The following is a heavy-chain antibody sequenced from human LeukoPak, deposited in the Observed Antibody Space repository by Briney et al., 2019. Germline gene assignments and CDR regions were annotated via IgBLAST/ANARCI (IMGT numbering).Heavy chain of an antibody. CDR1: GYTFPSYG. CDR2: ITAYTGNT. CDR3: ARVGGYSSSWYRPYYFDY. J-gene: IGHJ4*02. Sequence: ASVKISCKASGYTFPSYGISCMRQAPGQWLELMGWITAYTGNTNYAQKLQGRVTMTTDTSTSTAYMELRSLRSDDTAVYYCARVGGYSSSWYRPYYFDYWGQGTLVTVSS. V-gene: IGHV1-18*01. D-gene: IGHD6-13*01.